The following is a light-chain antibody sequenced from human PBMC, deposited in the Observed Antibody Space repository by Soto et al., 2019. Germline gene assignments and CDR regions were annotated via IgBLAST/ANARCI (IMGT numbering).Light chain of an antibody. V-gene: IGKV1-6*01. CDR3: LQDYNSPQP. J-gene: IGKJ1*01. Sequence: AIQMTQSPSSLSASVGDRVTISCRASTGVRNDLRWYQKKPGKATKLLIYAASSLQSGVPSRFRGSGSGKDFPLTISSLQPEAFAPYYRLQDYNSPQPFGQGTKVAI. CDR2: AAS. CDR1: TGVRND.